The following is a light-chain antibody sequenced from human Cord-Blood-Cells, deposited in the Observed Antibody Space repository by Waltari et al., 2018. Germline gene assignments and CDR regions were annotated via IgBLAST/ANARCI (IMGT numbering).Light chain of an antibody. J-gene: IGKJ3*01. V-gene: IGKV4-1*01. Sequence: DIVMTQSPDSLAVSLGARATINCKSSQSVLYSSNNKNYLAWYQQKPGQPPKLLIYSASTRESGVPDRFSGSGSGTDFTLTISSLQAEDVAVYYCQQYYSTPFTFGPGTKVDIK. CDR3: QQYYSTPFT. CDR2: SAS. CDR1: QSVLYSSNNKNY.